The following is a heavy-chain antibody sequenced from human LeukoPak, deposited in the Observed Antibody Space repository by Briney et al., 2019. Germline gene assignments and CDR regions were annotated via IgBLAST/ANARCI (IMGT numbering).Heavy chain of an antibody. V-gene: IGHV4-4*02. CDR1: GGSISSNNW. D-gene: IGHD3-10*01. CDR2: IYHSGSA. Sequence: SETLSLTCGVSGGSISSNNWWSWVRQPPGQGLEWIGEIYHSGSANYNPSLKSRVTISVDKSKNQLSLKLISVTAADTAVYYCAREYVTMVRDVIIMNSYYYYMDVWGKGTTVTISS. J-gene: IGHJ6*03. CDR3: AREYVTMVRDVIIMNSYYYYMDV.